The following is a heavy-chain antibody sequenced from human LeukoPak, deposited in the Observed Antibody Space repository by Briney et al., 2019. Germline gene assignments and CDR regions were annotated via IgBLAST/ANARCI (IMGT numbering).Heavy chain of an antibody. CDR2: IIPIFGTA. D-gene: IGHD3-22*01. CDR3: ARDWYYDSTDLYAFDI. V-gene: IGHV1-69*05. CDR1: APTFSSYA. Sequence: SVKVSCKASAPTFSSYAISWVRQAPGQGLEWMGGIIPIFGTANYAQKFQGRVTITTDESTSTAYMELSSLRSEDTAVYYCARDWYYDSTDLYAFDIWGQGTMVTVSS. J-gene: IGHJ3*02.